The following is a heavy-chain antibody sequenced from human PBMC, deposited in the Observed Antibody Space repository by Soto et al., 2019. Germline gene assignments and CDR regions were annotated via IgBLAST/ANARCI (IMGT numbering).Heavy chain of an antibody. V-gene: IGHV4-34*01. CDR1: GESFSGYQ. CDR2: INHGERS. CDR3: ARSPEREQLVRTGWFDP. Sequence: SETLSLTCAVYGESFSGYQWTWIRQPPGKGLEWIGEINHGERSNYNPSLKSRVTISVDKSKNQFSLKLSSVTAADTAVYYCARSPEREQLVRTGWFDPWGQGTLVTVSS. J-gene: IGHJ5*02. D-gene: IGHD6-6*01.